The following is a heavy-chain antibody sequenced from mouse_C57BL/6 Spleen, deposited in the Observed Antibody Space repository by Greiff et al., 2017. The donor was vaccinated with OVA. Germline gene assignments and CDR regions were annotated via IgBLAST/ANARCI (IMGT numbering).Heavy chain of an antibody. D-gene: IGHD4-1*01. CDR1: GYTFTDYY. V-gene: IGHV1-26*01. CDR2: INPNNGGT. CDR3: ARRDPLGEGYFDY. Sequence: EVQLQQSGPELVKPGASVKISCKASGYTFTDYYMNWVKQSHGKSLEWIGDINPNNGGTSYNQKFKGKATLTVDKSSSTAYMELRSLTSEDSAVYYCARRDPLGEGYFDYWGQGTTLTVSS. J-gene: IGHJ2*01.